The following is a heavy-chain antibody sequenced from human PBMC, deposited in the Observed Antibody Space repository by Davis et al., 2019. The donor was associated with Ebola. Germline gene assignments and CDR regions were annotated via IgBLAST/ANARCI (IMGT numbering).Heavy chain of an antibody. CDR2: IIPIFGTA. Sequence: SVKVSCKASGGTFSSSAISWVRQAPGQGLEWMGGIIPIFGTANYAQKFQGRVTITADESTSTAYMELSSLRSEDTAMYYCARGDGYNYFDSWGQRTLVTVSS. D-gene: IGHD5-24*01. V-gene: IGHV1-69*13. CDR3: ARGDGYNYFDS. CDR1: GGTFSSSA. J-gene: IGHJ4*02.